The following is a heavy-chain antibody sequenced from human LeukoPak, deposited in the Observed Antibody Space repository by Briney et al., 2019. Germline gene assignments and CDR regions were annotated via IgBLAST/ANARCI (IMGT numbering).Heavy chain of an antibody. Sequence: KPSETLSLTCTVSGGSISSYYWSWIRQPAGKGLEWIGYIYHSGGTSYNPSLKSRVTISVDTSKNQFSLRLNSVTAADTAVYYCARLEDVRVSMVPGLMMTPPYFDPWAREPWSPSPQ. CDR2: IYHSGGT. V-gene: IGHV4-59*08. D-gene: IGHD3-10*01. CDR3: ARLEDVRVSMVPGLMMTPPYFDP. J-gene: IGHJ5*02. CDR1: GGSISSYY.